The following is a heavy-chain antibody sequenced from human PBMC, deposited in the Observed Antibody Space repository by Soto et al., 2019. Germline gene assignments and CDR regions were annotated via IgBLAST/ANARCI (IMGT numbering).Heavy chain of an antibody. J-gene: IGHJ5*02. CDR1: GYAFIYYP. CDR2: INLGNGNT. D-gene: IGHD2-15*01. V-gene: IGHV1-3*01. Sequence: QVQLVQSGAEVKKPGASVKVSCKASGYAFIYYPIHWVRQAPGQRLEWMGWINLGNGNTEYSQKFQGRITITRDTSASTVYMELSSLTSEDTAVYYCAGEPLCGGRCYVNCFDPWGQGTLVTVSS. CDR3: AGEPLCGGRCYVNCFDP.